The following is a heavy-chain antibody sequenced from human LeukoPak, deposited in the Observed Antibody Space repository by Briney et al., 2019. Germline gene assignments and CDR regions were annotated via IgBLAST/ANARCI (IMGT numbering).Heavy chain of an antibody. Sequence: GGSLRLSCAVSGFTFSGYWMSWVRQAPGKGLEWVANIKQDGSEKYYVDSVKGRFTISRDNAKNSLFLQMNSLRAEDTAVYYCGKRGSSNWYPGHWDAYYFDFWGPGTLVTVS. J-gene: IGHJ4*02. CDR2: IKQDGSEK. D-gene: IGHD6-13*01. CDR3: GKRGSSNWYPGHWDAYYFDF. CDR1: GFTFSGYW. V-gene: IGHV3-7*01.